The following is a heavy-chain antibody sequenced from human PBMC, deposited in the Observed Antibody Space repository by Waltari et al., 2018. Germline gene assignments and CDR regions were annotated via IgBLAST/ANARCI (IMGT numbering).Heavy chain of an antibody. CDR3: ATSIVWWWY. Sequence: EVQLVQCGAEVKKPGATVEILCRASGYTFNTYYIHGVQQAPGKVLEWMGRVDPEDVETIYAEKFQGRVTVTADTSTETAYMELSSLRSEDTAVYYCATSIVWWWYWGQGTLVTVSS. J-gene: IGHJ1*01. CDR2: VDPEDVET. CDR1: GYTFNTYY. V-gene: IGHV1-69-2*01. D-gene: IGHD2-21*01.